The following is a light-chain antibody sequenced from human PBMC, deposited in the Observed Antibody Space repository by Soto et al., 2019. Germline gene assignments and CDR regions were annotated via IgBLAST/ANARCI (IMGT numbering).Light chain of an antibody. CDR1: QSVSSSY. J-gene: IGKJ1*01. V-gene: IGKV3-20*01. CDR2: GAS. Sequence: EIVLTQSPGTLSLSPGERATLSCRASQSVSSSYLAWYQQKPGQAPRLLIYGASSRATGIPDRFSGSGSGTDFTLTISRPEPEDFAVYYCQQDGSSPWTFGQGTKVEIK. CDR3: QQDGSSPWT.